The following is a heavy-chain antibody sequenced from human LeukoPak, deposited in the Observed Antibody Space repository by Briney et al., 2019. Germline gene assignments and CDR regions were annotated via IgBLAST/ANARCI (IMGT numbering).Heavy chain of an antibody. D-gene: IGHD2-2*01. CDR3: AGETAPGGHCSSTSCYGLDY. CDR2: IYYSGST. V-gene: IGHV4-59*12. Sequence: SETLSLTCTVSGGSISSYYWSWIRQPPGKGLEWIGYIYYSGSTNYNPSLKSRVTISVDTSKNQFSLKLSSVTAADTAVYYCAGETAPGGHCSSTSCYGLDYWGQGTLVTVSS. CDR1: GGSISSYY. J-gene: IGHJ4*02.